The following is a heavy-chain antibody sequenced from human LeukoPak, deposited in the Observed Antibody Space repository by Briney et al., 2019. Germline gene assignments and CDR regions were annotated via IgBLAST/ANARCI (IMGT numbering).Heavy chain of an antibody. CDR3: VRHDGRGGAIMGAFDS. D-gene: IGHD4/OR15-4a*01. J-gene: IGHJ5*01. CDR2: IYYGQTI. Sequence: KPSETLSLTCTISAASISSSSHHWGWIRQSPGKGLEWIGSIYYGQTIYYNPSLNSRVTISVVTSKDQFTLQLNSVTAADTAVYYCVRHDGRGGAIMGAFDSWGQGSLVTVSS. V-gene: IGHV4-39*01. CDR1: AASISSSSHH.